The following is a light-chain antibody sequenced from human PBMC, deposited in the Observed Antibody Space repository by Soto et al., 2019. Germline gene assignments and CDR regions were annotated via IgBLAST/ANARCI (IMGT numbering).Light chain of an antibody. CDR1: SSDVGGYNY. CDR2: EVS. J-gene: IGLJ3*02. CDR3: SSYTSSSTRV. Sequence: QSALTQPASVSGSPGQSITISCTGTSSDVGGYNYVSWYQQHPGKAPKLMIYEVSNRPSGVSNRFSGSKSGNTASLPISGLQAEYEADYYCSSYTSSSTRVFGGGTKLTVL. V-gene: IGLV2-14*01.